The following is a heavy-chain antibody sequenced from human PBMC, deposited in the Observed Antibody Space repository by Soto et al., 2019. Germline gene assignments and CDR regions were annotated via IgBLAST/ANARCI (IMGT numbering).Heavy chain of an antibody. V-gene: IGHV5-51*01. CDR1: GYSFTSYW. J-gene: IGHJ4*02. CDR2: IYPGDSDT. Sequence: GESLKISCKGSGYSFTSYWIGWVRQMPGKGLEWMGIIYPGDSDTRYSPSFRGQVTISADRSISTAYLQWSSLKASDTAMYYCARLQGIAAAGLYFDYWGQGTLVTVSS. D-gene: IGHD6-13*01. CDR3: ARLQGIAAAGLYFDY.